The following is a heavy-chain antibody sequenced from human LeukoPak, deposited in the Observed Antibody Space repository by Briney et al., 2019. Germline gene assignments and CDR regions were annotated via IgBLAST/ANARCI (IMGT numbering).Heavy chain of an antibody. CDR1: SGSISTSNYY. CDR2: IYYSGST. CDR3: ARDRWFDP. Sequence: SETLSLTCTVSSGSISTSNYYWSWIRQPPGKGLEWIGYIYYSGSTNYNPSLKSRVTISLDTSKNQFSLKLSSVTAADTAVYYCARDRWFDPWGQGTLVTVSS. J-gene: IGHJ5*02. V-gene: IGHV4-61*01.